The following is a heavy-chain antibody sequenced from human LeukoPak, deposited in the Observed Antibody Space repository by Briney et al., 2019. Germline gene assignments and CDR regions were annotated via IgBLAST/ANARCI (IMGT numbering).Heavy chain of an antibody. CDR3: AKGGRGGSDSPNWFDP. CDR1: GFTFSSYA. V-gene: IGHV3-23*01. D-gene: IGHD5-12*01. CDR2: ISGGGGTT. Sequence: GGSLRLSCAASGFTFSSYAMSWVRQSPGKGLEWVSTISGGGGTTYYADSVKGRFTISRDNSNNTLYLQLNSLTAEDTAVYYCAKGGRGGSDSPNWFDPWGQGTLVTVSS. J-gene: IGHJ5*02.